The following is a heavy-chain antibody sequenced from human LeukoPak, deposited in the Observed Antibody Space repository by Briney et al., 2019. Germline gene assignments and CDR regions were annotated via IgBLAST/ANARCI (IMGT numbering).Heavy chain of an antibody. CDR2: IYSGGST. CDR3: ARTPVCGDCFTYYYYGMDV. CDR1: GFTFSNAY. V-gene: IGHV3-53*01. J-gene: IGHJ6*02. Sequence: GGSLRLSCAASGFTFSNAYMSWVRQAPGKGLEWVSVIYSGGSTYYADSVKGRFTISRDNSKNTLYLQMNSLRAEDTAVYYCARTPVCGDCFTYYYYGMDVWGQGTTVTVSS. D-gene: IGHD2-21*02.